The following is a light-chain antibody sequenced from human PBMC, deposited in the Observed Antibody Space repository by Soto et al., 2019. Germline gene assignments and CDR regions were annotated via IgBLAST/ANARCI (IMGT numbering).Light chain of an antibody. CDR1: QSVSSSY. CDR3: QQYGSSPLFT. Sequence: IVLTQSPGTLSLSPGERATLSCRASQSVSSSYLSWYQQKPGQAPRLLIYGASSRATGIPDRFSGSGSGTDFTLTISRVEPEDFAVYYCQQYGSSPLFTFGPGTKVDIK. CDR2: GAS. V-gene: IGKV3-20*01. J-gene: IGKJ3*01.